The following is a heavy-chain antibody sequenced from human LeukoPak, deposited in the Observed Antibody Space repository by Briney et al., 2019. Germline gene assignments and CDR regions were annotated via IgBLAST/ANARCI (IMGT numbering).Heavy chain of an antibody. CDR3: ARGSVMEKIDAFDI. V-gene: IGHV4-39*07. Sequence: SETLSLTCTVSGGSIDGTTGHWGWIRQPPGKGLEWIGSVFYRGSTYYNPSLKSRVTISVDRSKNQFSLKLSSVTAADTAVYYCARGSVMEKIDAFDIWGQGTMVTVSS. CDR1: GGSIDGTTGH. J-gene: IGHJ3*02. CDR2: VFYRGST. D-gene: IGHD3-16*01.